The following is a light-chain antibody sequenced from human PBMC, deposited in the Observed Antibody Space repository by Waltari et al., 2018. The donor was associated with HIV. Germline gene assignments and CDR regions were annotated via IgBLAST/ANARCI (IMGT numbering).Light chain of an antibody. CDR1: HLGDQY. CDR2: QDT. V-gene: IGLV3-1*01. CDR3: QAWDNSTAV. Sequence: SYELPQPPSVSVSPGLTPSATCSGDHLGDQYDRWYQQKPGRSPLLVLFQDTKRPSGIPERFSGSNTGNTATLTISETQAVDEADYFCQAWDNSTAVFGGGTQLTVL. J-gene: IGLJ2*01.